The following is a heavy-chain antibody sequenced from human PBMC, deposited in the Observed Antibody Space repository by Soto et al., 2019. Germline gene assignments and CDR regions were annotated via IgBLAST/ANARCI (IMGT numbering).Heavy chain of an antibody. CDR2: INAGNGYT. J-gene: IGHJ5*02. CDR3: ARMETGRVVTRPNWFDP. Sequence: QVQLVQSGAEVKKPGASVKVSCKAFGYTFTSYAIHWVRQAPGQRLEWMGWINAGNGYTKYSQNFQGRVTITRDTSASTAYMELSSLRSEDTAVYYCARMETGRVVTRPNWFDPWGQGTLVTVSS. V-gene: IGHV1-3*01. D-gene: IGHD2-21*02. CDR1: GYTFTSYA.